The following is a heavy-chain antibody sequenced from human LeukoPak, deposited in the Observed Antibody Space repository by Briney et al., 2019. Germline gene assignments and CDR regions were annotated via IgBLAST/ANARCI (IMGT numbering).Heavy chain of an antibody. D-gene: IGHD1-20*01. V-gene: IGHV1-69*06. Sequence: ASVKVSCKAPGGTFSSYAISWVRQAPGRGLEWMGRIIPIFGTANYAQKFQGRVTITADKSTSTAYMELSSLRSEDTAVYYCAFTEPPITGIPRYYFDYWGQGTLVTVSS. CDR3: AFTEPPITGIPRYYFDY. CDR2: IIPIFGTA. J-gene: IGHJ4*02. CDR1: GGTFSSYA.